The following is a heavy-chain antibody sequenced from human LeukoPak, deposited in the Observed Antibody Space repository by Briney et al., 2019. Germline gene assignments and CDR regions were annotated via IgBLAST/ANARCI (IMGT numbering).Heavy chain of an antibody. J-gene: IGHJ4*02. CDR2: ISSSSSYT. V-gene: IGHV3-11*05. D-gene: IGHD2-15*01. CDR1: GFTFSDYY. CDR3: AREEDGGFDY. Sequence: GGSLRLSCAASGFTFSDYYMSWIRQAPGKGLEWVSYISSSSSYTNYADFVKGRFTISRDNAKNSLYLQMNSLRAEDTAVYYCAREEDGGFDYWGQGTLVTVSS.